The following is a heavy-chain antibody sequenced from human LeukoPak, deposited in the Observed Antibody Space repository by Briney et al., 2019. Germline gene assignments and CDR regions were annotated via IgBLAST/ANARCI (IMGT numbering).Heavy chain of an antibody. CDR2: ISYDGGNK. J-gene: IGHJ3*02. D-gene: IGHD6-25*01. CDR3: AKESRADDAFDI. V-gene: IGHV3-30*18. Sequence: PGGSLRLSCAASGFTFSSYEMNWVRQAPGKGLEWVAVISYDGGNKYYADSVKGRFTISRDNSKNTLYLQMNSLRAEDTAVYYCAKESRADDAFDIWGQGTMVTVSS. CDR1: GFTFSSYE.